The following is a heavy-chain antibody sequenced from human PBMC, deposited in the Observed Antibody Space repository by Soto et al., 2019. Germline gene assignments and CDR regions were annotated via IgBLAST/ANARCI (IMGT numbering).Heavy chain of an antibody. CDR2: IYHTGTT. V-gene: IGHV4-4*02. CDR1: GASISSTYW. CDR3: ATLPPRIVVVMTDLPT. D-gene: IGHD2-15*01. Sequence: QLRESGPGLVKPSGTLSLTCFVSGASISSTYWWSWVRQTPGKRLEWIGQIYHTGTTSYNPSLKNRVTIALDKSNNPFSLTLTSMTAADTAVYYCATLPPRIVVVMTDLPTWGQGTLVTVSS. J-gene: IGHJ5*02.